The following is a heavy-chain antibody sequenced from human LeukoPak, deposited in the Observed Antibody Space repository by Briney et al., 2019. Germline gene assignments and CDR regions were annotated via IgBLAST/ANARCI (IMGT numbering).Heavy chain of an antibody. CDR1: GGSISSSSYY. CDR2: IYYSGST. V-gene: IGHV4-39*07. J-gene: IGHJ4*02. Sequence: SGTLSLTCTVSGGSISSSSYYWGWIRQPPGKGLEWIGSIYYSGSTYYNPSLKSRVTISVDTSKNQFSLKLSSVTAADTAVYYCARTYGSGSYYTLYYFDYWGQGTLVTVSS. D-gene: IGHD3-10*01. CDR3: ARTYGSGSYYTLYYFDY.